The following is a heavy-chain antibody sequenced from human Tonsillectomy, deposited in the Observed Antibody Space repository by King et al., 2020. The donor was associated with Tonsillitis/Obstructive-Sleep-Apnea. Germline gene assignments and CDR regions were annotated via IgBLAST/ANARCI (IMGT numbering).Heavy chain of an antibody. V-gene: IGHV3-30*03. CDR3: VVGFLEWLPLVHSMDV. D-gene: IGHD3-3*01. CDR2: ISYDGSYK. J-gene: IGHJ6*02. Sequence: VQLVESGGGVVQPGRSLRLSCAASGFTFSTYGMHWVRQAPGKGLEWVAVISYDGSYKYYADSVKGRFTISRDNSKNTLYLQMNSLRAEDTAVYYCVVGFLEWLPLVHSMDVWGQGTTVTVSS. CDR1: GFTFSTYG.